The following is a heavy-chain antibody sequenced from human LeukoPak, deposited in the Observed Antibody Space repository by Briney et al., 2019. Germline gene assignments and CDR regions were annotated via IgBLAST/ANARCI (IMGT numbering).Heavy chain of an antibody. CDR2: ISSNGGST. Sequence: GGSLRLSCSASGFTFSSYAMHWVRQAPGKGLEYVSAISSNGGSTYYADSVKGRFTNSRDNSKNTLYLQMSSLRPEDTAVYYCVKTPLRLGELSPEYFQHWGQGTLVTVSS. V-gene: IGHV3-64D*09. J-gene: IGHJ1*01. CDR1: GFTFSSYA. D-gene: IGHD3-16*02. CDR3: VKTPLRLGELSPEYFQH.